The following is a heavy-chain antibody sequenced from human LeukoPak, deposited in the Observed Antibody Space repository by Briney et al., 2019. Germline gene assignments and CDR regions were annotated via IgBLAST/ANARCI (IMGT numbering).Heavy chain of an antibody. J-gene: IGHJ6*03. V-gene: IGHV3-30*02. CDR3: ARDQMAAAGTSYYYYMDV. D-gene: IGHD6-13*01. CDR2: IRYDGSNK. Sequence: GGSLRLSCAASGFTFSSYGMHWVRQAPGKGLEWVAFIRYDGSNKYYADSVKGRFTISRDNAKNSLYLQMNSLRAEDTAVYYCARDQMAAAGTSYYYYMDVWGKGTTVTISS. CDR1: GFTFSSYG.